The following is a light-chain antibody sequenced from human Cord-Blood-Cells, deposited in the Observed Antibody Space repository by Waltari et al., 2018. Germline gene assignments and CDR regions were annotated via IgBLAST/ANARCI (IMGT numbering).Light chain of an antibody. Sequence: SSALTQPPSVSVSPGQTASITCPGDKLGDKYACWYQQKQGQSPVLGIYQDSKRPSGIPELFYGSNSGNTATLTISGTQASDEADYYCQAWDSSTVVFGGGTKLTVL. CDR1: KLGDKY. CDR3: QAWDSSTVV. CDR2: QDS. V-gene: IGLV3-1*01. J-gene: IGLJ2*01.